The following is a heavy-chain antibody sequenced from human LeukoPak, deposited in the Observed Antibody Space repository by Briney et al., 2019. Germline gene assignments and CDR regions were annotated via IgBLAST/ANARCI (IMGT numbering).Heavy chain of an antibody. CDR2: IYTSGST. CDR3: ASGLRRIQLWLLDY. CDR1: GGSISSYY. D-gene: IGHD5-18*01. J-gene: IGHJ4*02. Sequence: SETLSLTCTVSGGSISSYYWSWIRQPAGKGLEWIGRIYTSGSTNYNSSLKSRVTMSVDTSKNQFSLKLSSVTAADTAVYYCASGLRRIQLWLLDYWGQGTLVTVSS. V-gene: IGHV4-4*07.